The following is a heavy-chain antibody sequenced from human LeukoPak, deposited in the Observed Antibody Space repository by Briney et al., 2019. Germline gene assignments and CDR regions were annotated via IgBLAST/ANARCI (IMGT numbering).Heavy chain of an antibody. D-gene: IGHD1-26*01. CDR3: AKRGDYSESYCLAFDV. CDR2: ISGSGGST. Sequence: GGSLRLSCAASGFTFSSYAMSWVRQAPGKGLEWVSAISGSGGSTYYADSVKGRFTVSRDNSKNTVYLQMNSLRAEDTAVYYCAKRGDYSESYCLAFDVWGQGTMVTVSS. J-gene: IGHJ3*01. V-gene: IGHV3-23*01. CDR1: GFTFSSYA.